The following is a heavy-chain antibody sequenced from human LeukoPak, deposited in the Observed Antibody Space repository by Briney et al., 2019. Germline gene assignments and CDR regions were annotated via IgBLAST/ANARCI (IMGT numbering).Heavy chain of an antibody. CDR3: ARYDSSGYYNDY. D-gene: IGHD3-22*01. CDR2: INPNSGGT. CDR1: GYTFSSYG. V-gene: IGHV1-2*02. J-gene: IGHJ4*02. Sequence: ASVKVSCETSGYTFSSYGITWVRQAPGQGLEWMGWINPNSGGTNYAQKFQGRVTMTRDTSISTAYMELRRLRYDDTAVYYCARYDSSGYYNDYWGQGTLVTVSS.